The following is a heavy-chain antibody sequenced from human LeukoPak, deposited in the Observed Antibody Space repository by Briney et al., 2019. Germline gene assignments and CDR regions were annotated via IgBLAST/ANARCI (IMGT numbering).Heavy chain of an antibody. J-gene: IGHJ5*02. V-gene: IGHV4-4*07. CDR1: GGSISSYY. CDR3: ARDRAAAPFRFDP. Sequence: KPSETLSLTCAVSGGSISSYYWSWIRQPAGKGLEWIGRIYTSGSNNYNPSLKSRVTISVDTSKNQFSLKLSSVTAADTAVYYCARDRAAAPFRFDPWGQGTLVTVSS. CDR2: IYTSGSN. D-gene: IGHD2-15*01.